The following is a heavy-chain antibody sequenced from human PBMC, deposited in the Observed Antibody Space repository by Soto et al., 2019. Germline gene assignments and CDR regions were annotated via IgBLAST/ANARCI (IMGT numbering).Heavy chain of an antibody. CDR2: VFSSVSA. CDR3: ARDGMTTGDT. D-gene: IGHD2-21*02. J-gene: IGHJ4*02. Sequence: SATLSLTCIVSGVSLTSYTWSWVRQPANKGLEWIGRVFSSVSATYNPSLKSRVSISMDTAENRISLKLDSVTAADAGVYFCARDGMTTGDTWGPGTLVTVSS. CDR1: GVSLTSYT. V-gene: IGHV4-4*07.